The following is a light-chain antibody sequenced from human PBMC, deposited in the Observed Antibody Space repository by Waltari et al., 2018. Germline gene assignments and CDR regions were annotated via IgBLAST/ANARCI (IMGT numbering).Light chain of an antibody. V-gene: IGKV1-5*03. CDR3: QQYNDYSTWT. Sequence: CRGSKRMSNGLGWYQQKPGKAPKVLSYGASSLESGVPSRFSGSGSGTEFTLTISSLQPDDFATYYCQQYNDYSTWTFGQGTKVEIK. J-gene: IGKJ1*01. CDR2: GAS. CDR1: KRMSNG.